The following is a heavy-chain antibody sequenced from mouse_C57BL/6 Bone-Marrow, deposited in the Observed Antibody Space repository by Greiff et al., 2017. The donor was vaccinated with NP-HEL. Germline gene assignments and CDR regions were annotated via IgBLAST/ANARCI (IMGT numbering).Heavy chain of an antibody. D-gene: IGHD2-1*01. V-gene: IGHV5-17*01. J-gene: IGHJ2*01. Sequence: EVQVVESGGGLVKPGGSLKLSCAASGFTFSDYGMHWVRQAPEKGLEWVAYISSGSSTIYYADTVKGRFTISRDNAKNTLFLQMTSLRSEDTAMYYCARRMVTSYYFDYWGKGTTLTVSS. CDR2: ISSGSSTI. CDR1: GFTFSDYG. CDR3: ARRMVTSYYFDY.